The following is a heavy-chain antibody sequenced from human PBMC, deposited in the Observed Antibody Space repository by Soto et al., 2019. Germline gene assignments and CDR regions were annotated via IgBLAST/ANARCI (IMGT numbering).Heavy chain of an antibody. Sequence: QLQLQESGPGLVKPSEALSLTCTVSGGSISNDNYYWDWIRQPPGKGLEWIGTIYHNGNTYYNPSLKSRVTMSVDTSKNQFSLKLSSVTAADTAVYSCAGHSSGTYLSAFQIWGLGTVVTVSS. CDR2: IYHNGNT. V-gene: IGHV4-39*01. J-gene: IGHJ3*02. CDR3: AGHSSGTYLSAFQI. D-gene: IGHD1-26*01. CDR1: GGSISNDNYY.